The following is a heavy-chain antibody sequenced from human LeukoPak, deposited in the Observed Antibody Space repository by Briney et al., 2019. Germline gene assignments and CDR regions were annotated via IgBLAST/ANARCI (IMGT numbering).Heavy chain of an antibody. V-gene: IGHV3-48*02. CDR1: GFTFSSYS. CDR3: ARDRAYAFDN. Sequence: PGGSLRLSCAASGFTFSSYSMYWVRQAPGKGLEWVSYINIISSEIYYGDSVKGRFTISTDNAKNSVYLQMNSLRDEDTAVYYCARDRAYAFDNWGQGTMVTVSS. CDR2: INIISSEI. D-gene: IGHD3-10*01. J-gene: IGHJ3*02.